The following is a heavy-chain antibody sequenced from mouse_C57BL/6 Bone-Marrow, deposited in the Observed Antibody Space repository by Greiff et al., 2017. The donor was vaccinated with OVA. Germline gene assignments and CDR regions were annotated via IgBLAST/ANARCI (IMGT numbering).Heavy chain of an antibody. J-gene: IGHJ3*01. CDR1: GFTFSSYA. CDR3: TRGDYYGSSYVFAY. D-gene: IGHD1-1*01. V-gene: IGHV5-9-1*02. CDR2: ISSGGDYI. Sequence: EVQVVESGEGLVKPGGSLKLSCAASGFTFSSYAMSWVRQTPEKRLEWVAYISSGGDYIYYADTVKGRFTISRDNARNTLYLQMSSLKSEDTAMYYCTRGDYYGSSYVFAYWGQGTLVTVSA.